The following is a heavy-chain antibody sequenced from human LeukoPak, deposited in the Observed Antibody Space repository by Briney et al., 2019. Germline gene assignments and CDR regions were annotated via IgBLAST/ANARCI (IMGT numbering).Heavy chain of an antibody. CDR3: ARDAVAQIWFDYYYYMDV. J-gene: IGHJ6*03. Sequence: SETLSLTCTVSGGSISSYYWSWIRQPAGKGLEWIGRIYTSGSTNYSPSLKSRVTMSVDTSKNQFSLKLSSVTAADTAVYYCARDAVAQIWFDYYYYMDVWGKGTTVTISS. D-gene: IGHD3-10*01. CDR1: GGSISSYY. V-gene: IGHV4-4*07. CDR2: IYTSGST.